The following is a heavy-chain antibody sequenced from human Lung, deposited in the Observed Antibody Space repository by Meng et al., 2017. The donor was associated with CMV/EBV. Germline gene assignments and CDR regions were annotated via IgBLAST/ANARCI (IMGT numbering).Heavy chain of an antibody. J-gene: IGHJ4*02. CDR2: LSDGGSNT. Sequence: RLSCTASGFTFSNYWMHWVRQAPGKGLVWVSRLSDGGSNTAYADSVKGRFTISRDNAKNTLYLQMHSLTTEDTAVYYCARGGPQFDYWGQGTLVTVSS. CDR1: GFTFSNYW. V-gene: IGHV3-74*01. CDR3: ARGGPQFDY.